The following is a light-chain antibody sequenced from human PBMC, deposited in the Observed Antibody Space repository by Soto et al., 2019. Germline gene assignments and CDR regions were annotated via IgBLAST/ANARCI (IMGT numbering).Light chain of an antibody. CDR1: QSISSY. V-gene: IGKV1-39*01. CDR3: QQSYSTPFT. CDR2: AAS. Sequence: DIQMTQSPSSLSASVGARVTITCRASQSISSYLHWYQQKPGKAPKLLIYAASSLQSGVPSRFSGSGSGTDFTLTISSLQPEDFATYYCQQSYSTPFTFGPGTKLDIK. J-gene: IGKJ3*01.